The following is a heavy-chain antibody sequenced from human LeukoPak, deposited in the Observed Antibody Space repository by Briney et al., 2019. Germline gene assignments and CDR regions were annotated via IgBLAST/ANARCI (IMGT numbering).Heavy chain of an antibody. D-gene: IGHD2-2*03. Sequence: PGGSLRLSCAASGFTFSSYWMHWVRQAPGKGLVWVSRINNDGSSTTYADSVKGRFTISRDNAKNTLYLQMNSLRAEDTAVYCCARAGYCSSTSCYHWFDPWGQGTLVTVSS. CDR2: INNDGSST. J-gene: IGHJ5*02. V-gene: IGHV3-74*01. CDR1: GFTFSSYW. CDR3: ARAGYCSSTSCYHWFDP.